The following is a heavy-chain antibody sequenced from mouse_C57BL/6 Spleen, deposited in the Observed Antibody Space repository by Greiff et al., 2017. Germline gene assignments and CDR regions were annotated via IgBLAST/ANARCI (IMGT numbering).Heavy chain of an antibody. CDR1: GYTFTDYE. D-gene: IGHD1-1*01. J-gene: IGHJ1*03. CDR2: IDPETGGT. CDR3: TPYYYYGSRDV. Sequence: VQLQQSGAELVRPGASVTLSCKASGYTFTDYEMHWVKQTPVHGLEWIGAIDPETGGTAYNQKFKGKAILTADKSSSTAYMELRSLTSEDSAVYYCTPYYYYGSRDVWGTGTTVTVSS. V-gene: IGHV1-15*01.